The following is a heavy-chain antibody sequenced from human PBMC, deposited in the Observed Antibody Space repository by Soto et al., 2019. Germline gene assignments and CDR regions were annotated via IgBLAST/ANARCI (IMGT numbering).Heavy chain of an antibody. CDR2: IRSKANTYAT. CDR3: TRPGFGDFVDPYDYGIDV. Sequence: PGGSLRLSCAASGLPFSGSPIHWVRQASGKGLEWVGRIRSKANTYATAYATSVKGRFTISRDDSKNTTYLQMNSLKTEDTAVYFCTRPGFGDFVDPYDYGIDVWGQGTTVT. D-gene: IGHD2-2*01. CDR1: GLPFSGSP. J-gene: IGHJ6*02. V-gene: IGHV3-73*01.